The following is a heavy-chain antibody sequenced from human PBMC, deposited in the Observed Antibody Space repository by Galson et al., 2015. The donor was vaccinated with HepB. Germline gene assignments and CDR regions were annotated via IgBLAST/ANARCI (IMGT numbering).Heavy chain of an antibody. J-gene: IGHJ4*02. CDR2: ISISGGST. CDR1: GFTFGIYA. CDR3: AKEMSSGISYGRDQFDY. Sequence: SLRLSCAASGFTFGIYAMSWVRQAPGKGLEWVSSISISGGSTYYADSVKGRFTVSRDNSKNSLYLEMNSLRADDTAVYYCAKEMSSGISYGRDQFDYWGQGILVTVSS. V-gene: IGHV3-23*01. D-gene: IGHD3-10*01.